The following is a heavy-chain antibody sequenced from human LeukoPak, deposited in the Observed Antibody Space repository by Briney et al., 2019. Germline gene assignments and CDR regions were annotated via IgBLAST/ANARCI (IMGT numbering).Heavy chain of an antibody. V-gene: IGHV3-23*01. D-gene: IGHD5-18*01. CDR2: ISGSGGST. CDR3: AKVRGGSGYSYGYRQALGFDY. J-gene: IGHJ4*02. CDR1: GFTFSSYA. Sequence: PGGSLRLSCAASGFTFSSYAMSWVRQAPGKGLEWVLAISGSGGSTYYADSVKGRFTISRDNSKNTLYLQMNSLRAEDTAVYYCAKVRGGSGYSYGYRQALGFDYWGQGTLVTVSS.